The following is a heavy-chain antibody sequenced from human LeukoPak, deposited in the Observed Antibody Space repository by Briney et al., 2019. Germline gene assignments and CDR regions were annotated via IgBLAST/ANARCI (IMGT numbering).Heavy chain of an antibody. CDR3: ARLPRSGSYEQTFDY. Sequence: GASVKVSCKASGGTFSSYTISWVRQAPGQGLEWMGRIIPILGIANYAQKFQGRVTITADKSTSTAYMELSSLRSEDTAVYYCARLPRSGSYEQTFDYWGQGTLVTVSS. J-gene: IGHJ4*02. D-gene: IGHD1-26*01. V-gene: IGHV1-69*02. CDR2: IIPILGIA. CDR1: GGTFSSYT.